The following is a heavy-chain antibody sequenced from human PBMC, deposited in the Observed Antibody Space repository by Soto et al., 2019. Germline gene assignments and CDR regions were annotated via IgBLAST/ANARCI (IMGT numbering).Heavy chain of an antibody. D-gene: IGHD5-12*01. V-gene: IGHV1-2*02. CDR1: GYSFTGYY. J-gene: IGHJ5*02. CDR3: ARHNGYWAWFDP. Sequence: SVKVSCKASGYSFTGYYIHWVRQAPGQGLEWMGWINTTSGDTNYAQKFQGRVTMTRDTSISTAFMDLTRLTFDDTAVYYCARHNGYWAWFDPWGLGTMVTLSA. CDR2: INTTSGDT.